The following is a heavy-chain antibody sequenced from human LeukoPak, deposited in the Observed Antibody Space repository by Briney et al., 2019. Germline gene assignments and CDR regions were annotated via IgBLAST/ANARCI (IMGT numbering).Heavy chain of an antibody. CDR1: GGSISSYY. V-gene: IGHV4-59*01. J-gene: IGHJ6*03. CDR2: IYYSGST. Sequence: SETLSLTCTVSGGSISSYYWSWIRQPPGEGLEWIGYIYYSGSTNYNPSLKSRVTISVDTSKNQFSLKLSSVTAADTAVYYCARGVYYYGSGTDYYYMDVWGKGTTVTISS. D-gene: IGHD3-10*01. CDR3: ARGVYYYGSGTDYYYMDV.